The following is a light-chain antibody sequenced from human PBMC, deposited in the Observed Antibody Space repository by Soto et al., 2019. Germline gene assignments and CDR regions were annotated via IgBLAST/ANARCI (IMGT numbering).Light chain of an antibody. CDR1: QTACSNC. Sequence: EIVLTQSPGTLSLSPGARATLSCRASQTACSNCLAWYQQKPGQAPRLLISGASNRATGIPDRFSGSGSGTDFTLTISRLEPEDFAVYYCQQYGGSPGFTFGPGTRVDIK. CDR3: QQYGGSPGFT. J-gene: IGKJ3*01. V-gene: IGKV3-20*01. CDR2: GAS.